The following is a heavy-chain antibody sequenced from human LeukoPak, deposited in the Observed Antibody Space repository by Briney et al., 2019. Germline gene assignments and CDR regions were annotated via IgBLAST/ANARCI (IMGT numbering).Heavy chain of an antibody. D-gene: IGHD2-21*01. V-gene: IGHV3-23*01. CDR3: AKESANRLYSYPDY. Sequence: GGSLRLSCAASGFTFNSYGMSWVRQAPGKGLEWVSGINERGDLTYYADSVKGRFTASRDNSKNTLYLQMNSLGAEDTAVYYCAKESANRLYSYPDYWGQGTLVTVSS. CDR2: INERGDLT. J-gene: IGHJ4*02. CDR1: GFTFNSYG.